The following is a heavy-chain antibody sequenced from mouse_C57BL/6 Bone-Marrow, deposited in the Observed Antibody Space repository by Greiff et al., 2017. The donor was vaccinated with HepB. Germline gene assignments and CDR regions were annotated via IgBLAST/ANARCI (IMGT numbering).Heavy chain of an antibody. CDR2: INPNYGTT. Sequence: EVQLQESGPELVKPGASVKISCKASGYSFTDYNMNWVKQSNGKSLEWIGVINPNYGTTSYNQKFKGKATLTVDQSSSTAYMQLNSLTSEDSAVYYCALFYYYGSSPLYAMDYWGQGTSVTVSS. CDR1: GYSFTDYN. D-gene: IGHD1-1*01. J-gene: IGHJ4*01. CDR3: ALFYYYGSSPLYAMDY. V-gene: IGHV1-39*01.